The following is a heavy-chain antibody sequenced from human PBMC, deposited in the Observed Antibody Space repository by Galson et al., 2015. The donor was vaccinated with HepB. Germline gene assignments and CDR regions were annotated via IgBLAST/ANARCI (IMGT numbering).Heavy chain of an antibody. J-gene: IGHJ3*02. CDR1: GGSIRGSNYF. CDR3: GRHSDRNGKGAFDI. Sequence: LSLTRTVSGGSIRGSNYFWAWVRQPPGKKLEWIGSVYSSGNTFYNPSLRSRVTISGDMSKNQLTLNLNSVTAADTAVYYCGRHSDRNGKGAFDIWGQGTMVTVSS. CDR2: VYSSGNT. D-gene: IGHD1-26*01. V-gene: IGHV4-39*01.